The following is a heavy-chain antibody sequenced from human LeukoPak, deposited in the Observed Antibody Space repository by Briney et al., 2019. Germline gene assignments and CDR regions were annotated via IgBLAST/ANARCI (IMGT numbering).Heavy chain of an antibody. CDR3: ARHSGRDSSGYYYVD. Sequence: SETLSLTCTVSGGSISSYYWSWIRQPPGKGLEWIGYIYYSGSTNYNPSLKSRVTISVDTSKYQFSLKLSSVTAADTAVYYCARHSGRDSSGYYYVDWGQGTLVTVSS. J-gene: IGHJ4*02. V-gene: IGHV4-59*08. D-gene: IGHD3-22*01. CDR2: IYYSGST. CDR1: GGSISSYY.